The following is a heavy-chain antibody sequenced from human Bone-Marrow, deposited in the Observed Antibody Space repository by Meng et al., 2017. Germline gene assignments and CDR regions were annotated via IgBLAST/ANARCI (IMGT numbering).Heavy chain of an antibody. D-gene: IGHD6-13*01. CDR1: GGSISASSFY. CDR2: LHDSGST. J-gene: IGHJ4*02. Sequence: LQASGPGLVKPSGTLSPPCNVSGGSISASSFYWGWIRQAPGKGLEWIGTLHDSGSTYYNPSLKSRVTISADTSNSQFSLKLSSVTAADTAVYYCAREWGTLATAADDYWGQGTLVTVSS. V-gene: IGHV4-39*07. CDR3: AREWGTLATAADDY.